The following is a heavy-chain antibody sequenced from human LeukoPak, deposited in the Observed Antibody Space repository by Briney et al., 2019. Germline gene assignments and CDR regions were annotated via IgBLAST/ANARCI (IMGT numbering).Heavy chain of an antibody. CDR1: GFTFSDYP. CDR3: ARGIRTSSTFDS. J-gene: IGHJ4*02. V-gene: IGHV3-11*06. CDR2: ISRGSDVS. D-gene: IGHD6-6*01. Sequence: GGSLRLSCAASGFTFSDYPMSWVRQAPGAGLECVSYISRGSDVSDYPDSVKGRFTISRDDARNSLFLQMNNLKAEDTGVYYRARGIRTSSTFDSWGQGTLVTVSS.